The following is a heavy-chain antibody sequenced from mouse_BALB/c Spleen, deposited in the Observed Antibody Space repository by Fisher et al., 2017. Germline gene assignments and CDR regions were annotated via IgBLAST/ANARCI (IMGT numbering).Heavy chain of an antibody. Sequence: KFKGKATLTVDKSSSTAYMQLNSLTSEDSAVYYCARGGYDYAMDYWGQGTSVTVSS. V-gene: IGHV1-39*01. J-gene: IGHJ4*01. CDR3: ARGGYDYAMDY. D-gene: IGHD2-2*01.